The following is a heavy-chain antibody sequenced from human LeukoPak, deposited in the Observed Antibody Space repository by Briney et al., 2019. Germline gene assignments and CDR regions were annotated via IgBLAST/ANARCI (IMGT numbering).Heavy chain of an antibody. CDR2: IYYSGST. Sequence: SETLPLTCTVSGGSISSYYWSWIRQPPGKGLEWIGYIYYSGSTNYNPSLKSRVTISVDTSKNQFSLKLSSVTAADTAVYYCARHVSLDNGMDVWGQGTTVTVSS. V-gene: IGHV4-59*08. CDR3: ARHVSLDNGMDV. J-gene: IGHJ6*02. D-gene: IGHD2-2*03. CDR1: GGSISSYY.